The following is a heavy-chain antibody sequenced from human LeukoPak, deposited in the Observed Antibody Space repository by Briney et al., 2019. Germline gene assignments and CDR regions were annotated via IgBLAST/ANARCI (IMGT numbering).Heavy chain of an antibody. J-gene: IGHJ4*02. CDR1: GHSVSSATYY. CDR2: ISYSGTT. V-gene: IGHV4-61*01. Sequence: SETLSLTCTVSGHSVSSATYYWTWIRQPPGKGLEWIGYISYSGTTDYNPSLKSRVTISTGASKNQFSLKLSSVTAADTAVYYCARGRSIAVPGYYFGYWGQGTLVTVSS. D-gene: IGHD6-19*01. CDR3: ARGRSIAVPGYYFGY.